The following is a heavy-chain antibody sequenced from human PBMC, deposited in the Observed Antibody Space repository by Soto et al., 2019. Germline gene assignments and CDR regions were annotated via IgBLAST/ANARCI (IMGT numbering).Heavy chain of an antibody. D-gene: IGHD4-17*01. CDR3: AKGAERMTTVTDFDY. J-gene: IGHJ4*02. V-gene: IGHV3-53*01. CDR1: GFTVSSNY. Sequence: GGSLRLSCAASGFTVSSNYMSWVRQAPGKGLEWVSVIGSGGSTYYADSVKGRFTISRDNSKNTLYLQMNSLRAEDTAVYYCAKGAERMTTVTDFDYWGQGTLVTVSS. CDR2: IGSGGST.